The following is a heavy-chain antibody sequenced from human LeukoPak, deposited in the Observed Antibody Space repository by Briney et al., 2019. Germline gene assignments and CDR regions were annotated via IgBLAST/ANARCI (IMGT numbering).Heavy chain of an antibody. CDR3: ARGDTAMVTPGAFDI. CDR1: GYTFTGYY. Sequence: ASVKVSRKASGYTFTGYYMHWVRQAPGQGLEWMGWINPNSGGTNYAQKFQGRVTMTRDTSISTAYMELSRLRSDDTAVYYCARGDTAMVTPGAFDIWGQGTMVTVSS. CDR2: INPNSGGT. J-gene: IGHJ3*02. D-gene: IGHD5-18*01. V-gene: IGHV1-2*02.